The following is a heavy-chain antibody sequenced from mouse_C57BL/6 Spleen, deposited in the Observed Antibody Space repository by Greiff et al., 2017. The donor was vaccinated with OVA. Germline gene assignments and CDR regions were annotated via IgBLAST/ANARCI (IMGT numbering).Heavy chain of an antibody. V-gene: IGHV1-55*01. CDR1: GYTFTSYW. D-gene: IGHD2-5*01. Sequence: QVQLQQPGAELVKPGASVKMSCKASGYTFTSYWITWVKQRPGQGLEWIGDIYPGSGCTNYNEKFKSKATLTVDQSSSTAYIQLSILTSEYFAVYNCAHSNYPYAMDYGGKGTSVTVSS. CDR3: AHSNYPYAMDY. J-gene: IGHJ4*01. CDR2: IYPGSGCT.